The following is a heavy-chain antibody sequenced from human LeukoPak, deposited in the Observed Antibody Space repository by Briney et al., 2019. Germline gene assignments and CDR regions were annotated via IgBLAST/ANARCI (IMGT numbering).Heavy chain of an antibody. V-gene: IGHV4-39*01. CDR2: IYYSGST. CDR3: ARTPLGYSYGYFDY. J-gene: IGHJ4*02. Sequence: PSETLSLTCTVSGGSISSSSYYWGWIRQPPGKGLEWIGSIYYSGSTYYNPSLKSRVTISVDTSKNQFSLKLSSVTAADTAVYYCARTPLGYSYGYFDYWGQGTLATVSS. CDR1: GGSISSSSYY. D-gene: IGHD5-18*01.